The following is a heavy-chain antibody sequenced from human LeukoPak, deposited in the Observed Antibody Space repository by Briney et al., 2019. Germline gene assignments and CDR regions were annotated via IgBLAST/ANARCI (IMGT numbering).Heavy chain of an antibody. CDR1: GFTFSRYW. D-gene: IGHD6-19*01. V-gene: IGHV3-7*01. J-gene: IGHJ4*02. Sequence: GGSLRLSRVASGFTFSRYWMSWVRQAPGKGLEWVAKIKQDGSGEYYLDSVKGRFTISRDNAKNSLYLQMNSLRADDTAVYFCTTGYSSGWYNEGNYWGQGTLVTVSS. CDR2: IKQDGSGE. CDR3: TTGYSSGWYNEGNY.